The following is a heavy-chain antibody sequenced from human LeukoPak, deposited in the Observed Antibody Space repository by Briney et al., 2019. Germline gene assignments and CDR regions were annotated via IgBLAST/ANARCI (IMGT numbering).Heavy chain of an antibody. CDR1: GGPFATYA. Sequence: ASVKVSCKASGGPFATYASSWVRQAPGQGLEWVGGIIPIFGIATYAQKFQGRVTITADESTNTAYMELSSLEFEDTAVYYCARGGLRYFDWLLDYWGQGTLVTVSS. V-gene: IGHV1-69*13. D-gene: IGHD3-9*01. CDR2: IIPIFGIA. J-gene: IGHJ4*02. CDR3: ARGGLRYFDWLLDY.